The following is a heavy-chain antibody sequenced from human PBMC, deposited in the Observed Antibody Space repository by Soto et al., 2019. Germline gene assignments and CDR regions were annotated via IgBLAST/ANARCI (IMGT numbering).Heavy chain of an antibody. D-gene: IGHD2-2*01. CDR3: ARGLRRQLLNWFDP. Sequence: SETLSLTCTVSGGSISSYYWSWIRQPPGKGLEWIGYIYYIGSTNYNPSLKSRVTISVDTSKNQFSLKLSSVTAADTAVYYCARGLRRQLLNWFDPWGQGTLITVSS. J-gene: IGHJ5*02. CDR2: IYYIGST. V-gene: IGHV4-59*01. CDR1: GGSISSYY.